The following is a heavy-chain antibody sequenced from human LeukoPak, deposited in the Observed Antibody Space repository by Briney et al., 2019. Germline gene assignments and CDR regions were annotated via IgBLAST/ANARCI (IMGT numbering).Heavy chain of an antibody. D-gene: IGHD6-6*01. V-gene: IGHV3-30*02. Sequence: PGGSLKLSCAASGFTFSSYGMHWVRQAPGKGLEWVAFIRYDGSNKYYADSVKGRFTISRDNSKNTLYLQMNSLRAEDTAVYYCAKDRMSIAARVGYYFDYWGQGTLVTVSS. CDR2: IRYDGSNK. J-gene: IGHJ4*02. CDR3: AKDRMSIAARVGYYFDY. CDR1: GFTFSSYG.